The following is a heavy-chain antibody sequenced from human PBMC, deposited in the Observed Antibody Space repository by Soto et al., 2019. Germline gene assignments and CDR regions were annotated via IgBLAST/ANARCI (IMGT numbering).Heavy chain of an antibody. CDR1: GYTFTSYD. Sequence: GASVKVSCKASGYTFTSYDINWVRQATGQGLEWMGWMNPNSGNTGYAQKFQGRVTMTRNTSISTAYMKLSSLRSEDTAVYCCARGRKLRFLEWSYGMDVWGQGTTVTVSS. CDR3: ARGRKLRFLEWSYGMDV. J-gene: IGHJ6*02. CDR2: MNPNSGNT. V-gene: IGHV1-8*01. D-gene: IGHD3-3*01.